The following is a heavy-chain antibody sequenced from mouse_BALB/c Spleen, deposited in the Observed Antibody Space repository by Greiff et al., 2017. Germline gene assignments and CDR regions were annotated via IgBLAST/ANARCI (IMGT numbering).Heavy chain of an antibody. D-gene: IGHD2-3*01. V-gene: IGHV1-80*01. CDR1: GYAFSSYW. CDR3: ARLDDGYYDYAMDY. J-gene: IGHJ4*01. Sequence: QVQLQQSGAELVRPGSSVKISCKASGYAFSSYWMNWVKQRPGQGLEWIGQIYPGDGDTNYNGKFKGKATLTADKSSSTAYMQLSSLTSEDSAVYFCARLDDGYYDYAMDYWGQGTSVTVSS. CDR2: IYPGDGDT.